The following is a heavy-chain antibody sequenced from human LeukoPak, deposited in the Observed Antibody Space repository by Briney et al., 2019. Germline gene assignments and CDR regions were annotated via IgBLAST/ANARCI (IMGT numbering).Heavy chain of an antibody. V-gene: IGHV4-39*07. Sequence: PSETLSLTCTVSGDSISGSNYHWGWIRQPPGKGLQWLGTVHHIVSAFYNPSLRGRPTVSVDTSKNEFSLKLTSVTAADTAVYYCAREPGAWGQGILVIVSS. CDR2: VHHIVSA. J-gene: IGHJ5*02. CDR1: GDSISGSNYH. CDR3: AREPGA.